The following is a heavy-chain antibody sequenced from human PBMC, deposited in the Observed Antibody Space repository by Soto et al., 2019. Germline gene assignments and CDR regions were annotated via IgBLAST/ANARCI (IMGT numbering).Heavy chain of an antibody. V-gene: IGHV4-39*01. CDR2: IYYSGST. CDR1: GGSISSSSYY. D-gene: IGHD4-17*01. CDR3: ASDSPDYENYFDY. J-gene: IGHJ4*02. Sequence: QLQLQESGPGLVKPSETLSLTCTVSGGSISSSSYYWGWIRQPPGKGLEWIGSIYYSGSTYYNPSLKSRVTISVDTSKNQFSLKLSSVTAADTAVYYCASDSPDYENYFDYWGQGTLVTVSS.